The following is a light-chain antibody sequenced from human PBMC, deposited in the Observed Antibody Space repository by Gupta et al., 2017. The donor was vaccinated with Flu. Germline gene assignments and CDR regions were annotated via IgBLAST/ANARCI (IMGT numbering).Light chain of an antibody. V-gene: IGKV1-5*03. CDR2: KAS. Sequence: DIQMTQSPSTLAASVGDSVTLTCRASQNVNSWLAWYQQRPGKAPTLLIYKASTLHTGVSSRFSGSGSGTEFTLTISSLQPDDLGTYFCHQDYMYPKTFGQGTKVEIK. J-gene: IGKJ1*01. CDR1: QNVNSW. CDR3: HQDYMYPKT.